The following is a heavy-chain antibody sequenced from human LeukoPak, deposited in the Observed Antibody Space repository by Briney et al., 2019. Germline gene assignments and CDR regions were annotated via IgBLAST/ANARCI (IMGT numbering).Heavy chain of an antibody. CDR1: GGTFSSYA. CDR2: IIPIFGTA. V-gene: IGHV1-69*13. J-gene: IGHJ5*02. Sequence: SVKVSCKASGGTFSSYAISWVRQAPGQGLEWMGGIIPIFGTANYAQKFQGRVTITADESTSTAYMELSSLRSEDTAVYYCERARKEYYRDNWFDPWGQGTLVTVSS. CDR3: ERARKEYYRDNWFDP. D-gene: IGHD3-10*01.